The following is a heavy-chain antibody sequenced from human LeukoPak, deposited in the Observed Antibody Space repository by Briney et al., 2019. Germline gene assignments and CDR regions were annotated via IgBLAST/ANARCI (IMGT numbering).Heavy chain of an antibody. CDR2: ISSSSSYI. D-gene: IGHD4-23*01. J-gene: IGHJ4*02. CDR1: GFTVSSNY. Sequence: GGSLRLSCAASGFTVSSNYMSWVRQAPGKGLEWVSSISSSSSYIYYADSVKGRFAISRDNAKNSLYLQMNSLRAEDTAVYYCARPPYGGNSWDYWGQGTLVTVSS. CDR3: ARPPYGGNSWDY. V-gene: IGHV3-21*01.